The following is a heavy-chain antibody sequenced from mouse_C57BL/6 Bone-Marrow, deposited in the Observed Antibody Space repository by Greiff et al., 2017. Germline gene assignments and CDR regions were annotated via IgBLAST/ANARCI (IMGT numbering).Heavy chain of an antibody. D-gene: IGHD1-1*01. Sequence: DVMLVESGGGLVQPGGSLSLSCAASGFTFTDYYMSWVRQPPGKALEWLGFIRNKANGYTTEYSASVKGRFTISRDNSQSILYLQMNALRAEDSATYYCARPNYYGSSYPYGYFDVWGTGTTVTVSS. CDR2: IRNKANGYTT. CDR3: ARPNYYGSSYPYGYFDV. CDR1: GFTFTDYY. J-gene: IGHJ1*03. V-gene: IGHV7-3*01.